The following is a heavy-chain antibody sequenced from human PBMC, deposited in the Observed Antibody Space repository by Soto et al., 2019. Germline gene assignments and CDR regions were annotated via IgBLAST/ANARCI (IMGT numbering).Heavy chain of an antibody. CDR1: GFTFSNYW. D-gene: IGHD3-22*01. CDR3: ARGDYHFDSPLYY. Sequence: EVQLVESGGGLVQPGGSLRLSCAASGFTFSNYWMHWVRQAPGKGLVWVSRIDSDVSRADYADSVKGRFTISRNNAKNTLYLQMNSLRADYTAVYYCARGDYHFDSPLYYGGQGTLVTVSS. V-gene: IGHV3-74*01. J-gene: IGHJ4*02. CDR2: IDSDVSRA.